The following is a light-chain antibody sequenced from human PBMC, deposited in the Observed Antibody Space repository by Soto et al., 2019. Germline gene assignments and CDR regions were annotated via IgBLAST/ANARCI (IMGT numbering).Light chain of an antibody. J-gene: IGLJ2*01. CDR1: SSDGGGYNY. CDR2: EVS. Sequence: QSVPTQPPSASGSPGQSATISCTGTSSDGGGYNYVSWYQQYPGKAPKLMIYEVSKRPSGVPDRFSGSKSGNTASLTVSGLQAEDEADYYCSSYAGSSTWVFGGGTKVTVL. CDR3: SSYAGSSTWV. V-gene: IGLV2-8*01.